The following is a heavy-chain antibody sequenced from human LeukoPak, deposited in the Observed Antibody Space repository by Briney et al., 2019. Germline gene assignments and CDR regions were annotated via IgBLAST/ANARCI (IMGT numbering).Heavy chain of an antibody. V-gene: IGHV3-23*01. CDR3: ARDAAAGYTH. CDR2: TSSSDAGT. D-gene: IGHD6-13*01. CDR1: GFTLNNYA. J-gene: IGHJ4*02. Sequence: PGGSLRLSCAASGFTLNNYAMSWVRQAPGKGLEWVSATSSSDAGTYHADSVRGRFTISRDNAKNSLYLQMNSLRAEDTAVYYCARDAAAGYTHWGQGTLVTVSS.